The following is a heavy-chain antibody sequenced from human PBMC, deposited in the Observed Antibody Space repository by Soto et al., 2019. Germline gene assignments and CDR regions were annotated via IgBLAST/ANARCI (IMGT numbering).Heavy chain of an antibody. Sequence: QVQLVQSGAEVKKPGASVKVSCTASGYTFTSYGISWVRQAPGQGLEWMGWISAYNGNTNYAQKLQGRVTMTTDTSTSTAYMELRSLRSDDTAVYYCARDSIVVVVAATGAFDIWGQGTMVTVSS. J-gene: IGHJ3*02. CDR3: ARDSIVVVVAATGAFDI. V-gene: IGHV1-18*01. D-gene: IGHD2-15*01. CDR1: GYTFTSYG. CDR2: ISAYNGNT.